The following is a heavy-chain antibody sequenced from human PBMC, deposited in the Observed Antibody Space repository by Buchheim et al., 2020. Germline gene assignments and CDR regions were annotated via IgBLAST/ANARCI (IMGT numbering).Heavy chain of an antibody. CDR2: ISYDGSNK. D-gene: IGHD2-15*01. Sequence: QVQLVESGGGVVQPGRSLRLSCAASGFTFSSYAMHWVRQAPGKGLEWVAVISYDGSNKYYADSVKGRFTISRDNSKKTLYLQMNSLRAEDTAVYYCARERRLDIVVVVAAPPDYWGQGTL. V-gene: IGHV3-30-3*01. CDR1: GFTFSSYA. CDR3: ARERRLDIVVVVAAPPDY. J-gene: IGHJ4*02.